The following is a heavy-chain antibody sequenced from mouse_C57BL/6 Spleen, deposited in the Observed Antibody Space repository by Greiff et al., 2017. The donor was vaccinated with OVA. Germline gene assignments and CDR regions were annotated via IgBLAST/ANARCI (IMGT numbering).Heavy chain of an antibody. J-gene: IGHJ3*01. V-gene: IGHV1-26*01. CDR1: GYTFTDYY. Sequence: EVQLQQSGPELVKPGASVKISCKASGYTFTDYYMNWVKQSHGKSLEWIGDINPNNGGTSYNQKFKGKATLTVDKSSSTAYMELRSLTSEVSAFYYCARPAALASWFAYWGQGTLVTVSA. CDR3: ARPAALASWFAY. D-gene: IGHD3-1*01. CDR2: INPNNGGT.